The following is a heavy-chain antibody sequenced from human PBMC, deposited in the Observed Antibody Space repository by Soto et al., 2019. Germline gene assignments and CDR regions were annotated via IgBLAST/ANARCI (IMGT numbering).Heavy chain of an antibody. CDR3: ARSGRGEYYDYVWGSRGAFDI. CDR2: IYHSGST. CDR1: GYSISSGYY. D-gene: IGHD3-16*01. V-gene: IGHV4-38-2*01. J-gene: IGHJ3*02. Sequence: SETLSLTCAVSGYSISSGYYLVLIRHPPGKVLEWIGSIYHSGSTYYNPSLKSRVTISVDTSKNQFSLKLSSVTAADTAVYYCARSGRGEYYDYVWGSRGAFDIWGQGTMVTVSS.